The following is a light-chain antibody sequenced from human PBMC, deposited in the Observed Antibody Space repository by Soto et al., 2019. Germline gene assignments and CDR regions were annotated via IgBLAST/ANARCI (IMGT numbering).Light chain of an antibody. CDR3: QQRSNWFLT. CDR2: DAS. CDR1: QSIGVS. J-gene: IGKJ4*01. Sequence: EIVMTQSPATLSVSPGERATLSCRASQSIGVSLAWYQQKPGQAPRLLIYDASNRATGIPARFSGSGSGTDFTLTISSLEPEDFAVYYCQQRSNWFLTFGGGTKVDIK. V-gene: IGKV3-11*01.